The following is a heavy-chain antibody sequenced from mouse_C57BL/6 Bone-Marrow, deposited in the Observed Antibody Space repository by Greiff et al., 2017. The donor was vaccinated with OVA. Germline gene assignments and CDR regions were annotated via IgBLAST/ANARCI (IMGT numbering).Heavy chain of an antibody. CDR1: GYSFTDYN. Sequence: VQLQQSGPELVKPGASVKISCKASGYSFTDYNMNWVKQSNGKSLEWIGVINPNYGTTSYNQKFKGKATLTVDQSSSTAYMQLNSLTSEDSAVYYYARGLGSSGYVPFAYWGQGTLVTVSA. V-gene: IGHV1-39*01. D-gene: IGHD3-2*02. CDR3: ARGLGSSGYVPFAY. J-gene: IGHJ3*01. CDR2: INPNYGTT.